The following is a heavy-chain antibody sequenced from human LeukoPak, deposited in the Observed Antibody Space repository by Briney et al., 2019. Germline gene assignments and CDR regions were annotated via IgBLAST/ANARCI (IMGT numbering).Heavy chain of an antibody. CDR2: IYYSGRT. J-gene: IGHJ4*02. V-gene: IGHV4-31*03. D-gene: IGHD6-13*01. CDR3: ARLRAASGSFDY. Sequence: SQTLSLTCTVSGDSISSGGYYWSWIRQHPGKGLEWTGYIYYSGRTFHNPSLKSRLTISVDTSKTQFSLKLTSVTAADTAVYFCARLRAASGSFDYWGQGTLVTVSS. CDR1: GDSISSGGYY.